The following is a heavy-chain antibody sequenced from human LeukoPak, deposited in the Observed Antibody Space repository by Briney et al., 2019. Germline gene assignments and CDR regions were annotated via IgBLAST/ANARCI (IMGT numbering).Heavy chain of an antibody. D-gene: IGHD2-15*01. CDR3: ARPRLEYCSGGSCFDAFDI. J-gene: IGHJ3*02. V-gene: IGHV3-30*04. CDR2: ISYDGSNK. CDR1: GFTFSSYA. Sequence: GGSLRLSCAASGFTFSSYAMHWVRQAPGKGLEWVAVISYDGSNKYYADSVKGRFTISRDNSKNTLFLQMNSLTAEDTAIYACARPRLEYCSGGSCFDAFDIWGQGTMVTVSS.